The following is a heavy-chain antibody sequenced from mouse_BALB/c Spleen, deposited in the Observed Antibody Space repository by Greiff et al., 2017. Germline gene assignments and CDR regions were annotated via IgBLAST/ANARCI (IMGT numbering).Heavy chain of an antibody. Sequence: QVQLQQSGPELVRPGASVKMSCKASGYSFTSYWMHWVKQRPGQGLEWIGMIDPSNSETKLNQKFKEKATLNVDKSSNTAYMQLSSLTSEDSAGYNGARQGYRSLADWGQGTLVTVSA. CDR1: GYSFTSYW. J-gene: IGHJ3*01. CDR2: IDPSNSET. V-gene: IGHV1-59*01. D-gene: IGHD2-14*01. CDR3: ARQGYRSLAD.